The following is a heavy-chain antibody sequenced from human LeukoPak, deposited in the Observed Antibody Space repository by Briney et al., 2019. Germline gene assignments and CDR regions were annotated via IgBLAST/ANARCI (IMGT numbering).Heavy chain of an antibody. Sequence: PSETLSLTCAVYGGSFSGYYWSWIRQPPGKGLEWIGEINHSRSTNYNPSLKSRVTISVDTSKNQFSLKLSSVTAADTAVYYCARGRRGVSVTTDYWGQGTLATVSS. D-gene: IGHD4-17*01. J-gene: IGHJ4*02. CDR3: ARGRRGVSVTTDY. V-gene: IGHV4-34*01. CDR1: GGSFSGYY. CDR2: INHSRST.